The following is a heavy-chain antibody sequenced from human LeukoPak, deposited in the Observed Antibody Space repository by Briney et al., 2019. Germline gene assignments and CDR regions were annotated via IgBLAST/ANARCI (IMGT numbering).Heavy chain of an antibody. D-gene: IGHD7-27*01. CDR3: AKGRGGSSNWGSDY. J-gene: IGHJ4*02. CDR2: LSDTGDSR. V-gene: IGHV3-23*01. Sequence: PGGSLRLSCAASGFTLSKHPMYWVRQAPGKGLEWVSSLSDTGDSRHYADSVKGRFTISRDNSKNTLYLEMNSLTVEDTAVYYCAKGRGGSSNWGSDYWGQGTQVTVSS. CDR1: GFTLSKHP.